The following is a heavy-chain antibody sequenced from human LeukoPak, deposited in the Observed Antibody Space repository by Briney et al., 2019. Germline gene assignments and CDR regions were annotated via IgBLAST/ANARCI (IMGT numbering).Heavy chain of an antibody. CDR1: GFTFSSYW. Sequence: PGGSLRLSCAASGFTFSSYWMSWVRQAPGKGLEWVANIKQDGSEKYYVDSMKGRFTISRDNAKNSLYLQMSSLRAEDTAVYYCAGPDTAMVRYWGQGTLVTVSS. J-gene: IGHJ4*02. V-gene: IGHV3-7*01. CDR3: AGPDTAMVRY. D-gene: IGHD5-18*01. CDR2: IKQDGSEK.